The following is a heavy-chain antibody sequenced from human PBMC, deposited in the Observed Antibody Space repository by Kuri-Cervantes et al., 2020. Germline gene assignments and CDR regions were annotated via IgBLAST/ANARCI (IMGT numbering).Heavy chain of an antibody. V-gene: IGHV4-31*03. CDR2: IYYSGST. D-gene: IGHD3-3*01. Sequence: SETLSLTCTVSGGSISSSSYYWGWIRQHPGKGLEWIGYIYYSGSTYYNPSLKSRVTISVDTSKNQFSLKLSSVTAADTAVYYCARPGGGFFWSAYYGDGMDVWGQGTTVTVSS. CDR1: GGSISSSSYY. J-gene: IGHJ6*02. CDR3: ARPGGGFFWSAYYGDGMDV.